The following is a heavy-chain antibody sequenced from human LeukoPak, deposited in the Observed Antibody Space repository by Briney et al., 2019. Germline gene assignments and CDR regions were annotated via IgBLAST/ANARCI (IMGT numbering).Heavy chain of an antibody. D-gene: IGHD6-19*01. J-gene: IGHJ4*02. V-gene: IGHV1-3*01. CDR3: ARELSSGWYGDY. CDR2: INAGNGNT. Sequence: ASVKVSCKASGYTFTSYGISWVRQAPGQRLEWMGWINAGNGNTKYSQKFQGRVTITRDTSASTAYMELSSLRSEDTAVYYCARELSSGWYGDYWGQGTLVTVSS. CDR1: GYTFTSYG.